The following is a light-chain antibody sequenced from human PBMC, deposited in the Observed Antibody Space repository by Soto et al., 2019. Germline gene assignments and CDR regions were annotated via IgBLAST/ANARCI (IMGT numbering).Light chain of an antibody. J-gene: IGLJ2*01. Sequence: SALTQPASVSGSPGQSITISCTGTSSDVGGYNYVSWYQQHPGKAPKLMIYEVSNRPSGVSNRFSGSKSGNTASLTISGLQAEDEADYYCSSYTSSSTYVVFGGGTKATVL. CDR2: EVS. V-gene: IGLV2-14*01. CDR3: SSYTSSSTYVV. CDR1: SSDVGGYNY.